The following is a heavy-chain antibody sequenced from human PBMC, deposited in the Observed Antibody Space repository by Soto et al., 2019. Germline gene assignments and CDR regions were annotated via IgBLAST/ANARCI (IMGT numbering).Heavy chain of an antibody. V-gene: IGHV3-23*01. Sequence: GWSLRLSCAASGFTFSSYAMSWVRQAPGKGLEWVSAISGSGGSTYYADSVKGRFTISRDNSKNTLYLQMNSLRAEDTAVYYCAKARSGATYNWFDPWGQGTLVTVSS. CDR3: AKARSGATYNWFDP. D-gene: IGHD1-26*01. CDR1: GFTFSSYA. CDR2: ISGSGGST. J-gene: IGHJ5*02.